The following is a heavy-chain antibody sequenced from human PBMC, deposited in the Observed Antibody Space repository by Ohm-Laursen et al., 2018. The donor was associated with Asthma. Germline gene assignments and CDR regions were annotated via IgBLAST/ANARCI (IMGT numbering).Heavy chain of an antibody. CDR1: GFTFSSYS. J-gene: IGHJ4*02. D-gene: IGHD2-15*01. CDR2: ITSYSSTT. V-gene: IGHV3-48*01. Sequence: LRLSCSASGFTFSSYSMHWVRQAPGKGLEWVSYITSYSSTTYYADSVKGRFTISRDNAKNSLYLQMNSLRAEDTAVYYCARDGVVVAAFWGQGTLVTVSS. CDR3: ARDGVVVAAF.